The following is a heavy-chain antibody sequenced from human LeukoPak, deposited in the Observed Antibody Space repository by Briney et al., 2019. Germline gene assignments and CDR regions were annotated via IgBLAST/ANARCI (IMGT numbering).Heavy chain of an antibody. J-gene: IGHJ4*02. CDR2: IHPSGST. CDR3: ARGLDTAKVGY. V-gene: IGHV4-4*08. CDR1: GASISEYY. D-gene: IGHD5-18*01. Sequence: SETLSLTCTVSGASISEYYWTWIRQPPGKGLEWLGHIHPSGSTYSNPSLRSRVTVSVDTPKNQFSLTLSSVTAAATAMYFCARGLDTAKVGYWGQGTLVTVSS.